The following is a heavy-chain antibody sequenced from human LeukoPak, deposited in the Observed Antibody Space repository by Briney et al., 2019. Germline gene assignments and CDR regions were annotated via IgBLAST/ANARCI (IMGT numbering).Heavy chain of an antibody. D-gene: IGHD2-15*01. Sequence: SETLSLTCVVSGGSISSGNWWSWVRQSPEKGLEWIGEIYRDGNTNYNPSLKSRATISVDTSNDLFSLKLSSVTAADTAVYYCARGTRSAADYWGQGTLVTVSS. V-gene: IGHV4-4*02. CDR2: IYRDGNT. CDR1: GGSISSGNW. CDR3: ARGTRSAADY. J-gene: IGHJ4*02.